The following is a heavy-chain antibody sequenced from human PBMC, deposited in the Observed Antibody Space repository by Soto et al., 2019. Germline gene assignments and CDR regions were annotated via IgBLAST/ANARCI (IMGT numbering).Heavy chain of an antibody. CDR3: ARRGSGSYYDY. V-gene: IGHV3-23*01. CDR1: GFTFSSYA. Sequence: EVQLLESGGGLVQPGGSLRLSCAASGFTFSSYAMSWVRQAPGKGLEWVSVISGSGDSTYYAESVKGRLTISRDKSKNALYLQMNSLRADDTAVYYCARRGSGSYYDYWGQGTLVTVSS. D-gene: IGHD1-26*01. CDR2: ISGSGDST. J-gene: IGHJ4*02.